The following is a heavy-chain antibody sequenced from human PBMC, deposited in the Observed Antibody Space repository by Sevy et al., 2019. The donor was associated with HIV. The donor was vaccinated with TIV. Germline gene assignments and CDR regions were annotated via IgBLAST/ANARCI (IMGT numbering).Heavy chain of an antibody. CDR1: TFTFSDYY. V-gene: IGHV3-11*04. J-gene: IGHJ4*02. Sequence: GGSLRLSCVVSTFTFSDYYMTWIRQAPGKGLEWVSSINAISSNIYYADSVKGRFTISRDNAENSLYLQMNSVRAEDTAVYYCARDLFSGGNAVYGYWGQGTLVTVSS. CDR3: ARDLFSGGNAVYGY. D-gene: IGHD2-15*01. CDR2: INAISSNI.